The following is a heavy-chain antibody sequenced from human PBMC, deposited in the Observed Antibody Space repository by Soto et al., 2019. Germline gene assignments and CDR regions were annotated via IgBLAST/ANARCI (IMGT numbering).Heavy chain of an antibody. CDR2: INPSGGST. J-gene: IGHJ6*02. CDR1: GYTFTSYY. Sequence: ASVKVACKASGYTFTSYYMHWVRQAPGQGLEWMGIINPSGGSTSYAQKFQGRVTMTRDTSTSTVYMELSSLRSEDTAVYYCASWRYYYDSSGYRAPIYYYGMDVWGQGTTVTVSS. CDR3: ASWRYYYDSSGYRAPIYYYGMDV. V-gene: IGHV1-46*01. D-gene: IGHD3-22*01.